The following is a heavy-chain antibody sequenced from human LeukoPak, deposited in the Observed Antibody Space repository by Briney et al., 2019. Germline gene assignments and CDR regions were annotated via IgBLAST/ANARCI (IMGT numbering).Heavy chain of an antibody. Sequence: GGSLRLSCAASGFTFSSYAMSWVRQAPGKGLEWVSSISSSSSYIYYADSVKGRFTISRDNAKNSLYLQMNSLRAEDTAVYYCARDSGWWRFDFWGQGTLVTVSS. J-gene: IGHJ4*02. D-gene: IGHD6-13*01. CDR3: ARDSGWWRFDF. V-gene: IGHV3-21*04. CDR2: ISSSSSYI. CDR1: GFTFSSYA.